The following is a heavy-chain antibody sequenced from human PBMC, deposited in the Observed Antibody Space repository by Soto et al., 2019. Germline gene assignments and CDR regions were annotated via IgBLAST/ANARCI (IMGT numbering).Heavy chain of an antibody. Sequence: GGSLRLSCEASGFALSPYWMSWVRQAPGKGLEWVSSISSSSSYIYYADSVKGRFTISRDNAKNSLYLQMNSLRAEDTAVYYCARDGYFDWLFNPAHHNYYYYGMDVWGQGTTVTVSS. CDR2: ISSSSSYI. V-gene: IGHV3-21*01. CDR1: GFALSPYW. CDR3: ARDGYFDWLFNPAHHNYYYYGMDV. D-gene: IGHD3-9*01. J-gene: IGHJ6*02.